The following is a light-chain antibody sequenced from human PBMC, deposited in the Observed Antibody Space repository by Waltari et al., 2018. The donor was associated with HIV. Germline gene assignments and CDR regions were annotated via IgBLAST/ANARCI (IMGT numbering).Light chain of an antibody. Sequence: VVMPQSPLSLPVTLGQSASISCRSSQGLVFTDGNIYLNWFQQRPGQSPRSLIYQISNRDSGVLDRFSGSGAGTAVTLIISRVEASDVVVNYCMQGTHWLFTFGGGTKV. CDR1: QGLVFTDGNIY. V-gene: IGKV2-30*01. CDR3: MQGTHWLFT. J-gene: IGKJ4*01. CDR2: QIS.